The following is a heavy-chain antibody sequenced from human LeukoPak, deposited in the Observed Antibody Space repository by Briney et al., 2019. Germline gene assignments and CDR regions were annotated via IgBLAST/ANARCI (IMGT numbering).Heavy chain of an antibody. Sequence: SETLSLTCAVYGGSFSGYYWSWIRQPPGKGLEWIGEINHSGSTNYNPSLKSRVTISVDTSKNQFSLKLSSVTAADTAVYYCARDRGGQWLGSMDRYYGMDVWGQGTTVTVSS. CDR2: INHSGST. CDR1: GGSFSGYY. D-gene: IGHD6-19*01. CDR3: ARDRGGQWLGSMDRYYGMDV. V-gene: IGHV4-34*01. J-gene: IGHJ6*02.